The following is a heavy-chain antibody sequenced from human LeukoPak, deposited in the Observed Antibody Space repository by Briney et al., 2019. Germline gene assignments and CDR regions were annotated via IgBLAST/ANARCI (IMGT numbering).Heavy chain of an antibody. Sequence: SVKVSCKASGCTFSRHAVTWVRQTPGQGLEWMGGIIAIRDTTKYAQKFQGRVTITTDRSTSTAYMELSGLTSEDTAVYYCAGDRGAWYYGSGTYEWFAPWGQGTLVTVSS. D-gene: IGHD3-10*01. CDR3: AGDRGAWYYGSGTYEWFAP. J-gene: IGHJ5*02. CDR2: IIAIRDTT. V-gene: IGHV1-69*10. CDR1: GCTFSRHA.